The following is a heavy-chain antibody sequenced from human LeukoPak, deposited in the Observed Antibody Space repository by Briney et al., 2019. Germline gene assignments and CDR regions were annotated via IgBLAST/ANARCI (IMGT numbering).Heavy chain of an antibody. Sequence: GGSLRLSCAASGFNFKSFWMSWVRQVPTKGLEWVATIDYDGSGKYYVDSVKGRFTISRDNVKNSLYLEMNSLRAEDTAIYFRAKYPRTFDFWGQGILVTVSS. J-gene: IGHJ4*02. D-gene: IGHD2-2*02. CDR3: AKYPRTFDF. V-gene: IGHV3-7*01. CDR2: IDYDGSGK. CDR1: GFNFKSFW.